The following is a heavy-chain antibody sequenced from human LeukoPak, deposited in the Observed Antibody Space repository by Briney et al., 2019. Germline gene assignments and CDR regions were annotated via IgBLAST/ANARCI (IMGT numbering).Heavy chain of an antibody. Sequence: SETLSLTCTVSGSISSYYWSWIRQPPGKGLEWIGYIYTSGSTNYNPSLKSRVTISVDTSKNQFSLDLSSVTAADTSVYYCARQKCTSTSCLTKNAFDIWGQGTMVTVSS. J-gene: IGHJ3*02. CDR2: IYTSGST. V-gene: IGHV4-4*09. CDR3: ARQKCTSTSCLTKNAFDI. CDR1: GSISSYY. D-gene: IGHD2-2*01.